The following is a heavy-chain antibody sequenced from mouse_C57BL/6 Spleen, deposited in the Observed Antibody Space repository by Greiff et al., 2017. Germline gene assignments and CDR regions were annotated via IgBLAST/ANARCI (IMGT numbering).Heavy chain of an antibody. D-gene: IGHD1-1*01. V-gene: IGHV14-4*01. CDR3: TTFYYYGRGDY. CDR2: IDPENGDT. J-gene: IGHJ2*01. Sequence: EVQLQQSGAELVRPGASVKLSCTASGFNIKDDYMHWVKQRPEQGLEWIGWIDPENGDTEYASKFQGKATITADTSSNTAYLQLSSLTSEDTAVYYCTTFYYYGRGDYWGQGTTLTVSS. CDR1: GFNIKDDY.